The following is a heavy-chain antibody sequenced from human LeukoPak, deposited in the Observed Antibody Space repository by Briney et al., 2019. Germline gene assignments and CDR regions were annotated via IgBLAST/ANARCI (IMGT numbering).Heavy chain of an antibody. CDR1: GGSISSYY. D-gene: IGHD6-19*01. CDR2: ISDIGSI. CDR3: ARRGYSSGYYYFDY. Sequence: PSETLSLTCTVSGGSISSYYWSWIRQPPGKGLEWIAYISDIGSINYNPSLKSRVTISVDTSKNQFSLKLSSVTAADTAVYYCARRGYSSGYYYFDYWGQGTLVTVSS. V-gene: IGHV4-59*08. J-gene: IGHJ4*02.